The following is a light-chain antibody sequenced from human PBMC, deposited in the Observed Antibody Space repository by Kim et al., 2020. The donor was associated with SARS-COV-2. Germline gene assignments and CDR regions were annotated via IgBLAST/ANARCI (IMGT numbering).Light chain of an antibody. J-gene: IGLJ3*02. CDR2: GKN. V-gene: IGLV3-19*01. CDR3: NSRDSRGNHWV. CDR1: SLRSYY. Sequence: SSELTQDPAVSVALGQTVRITCQGDSLRSYYASWYQKKPGQAPVLVIYGKNNRPSGIPDRFSGSSSGNTASLTITGAQGEDEADYYCNSRDSRGNHWVFGGGTKLTVL.